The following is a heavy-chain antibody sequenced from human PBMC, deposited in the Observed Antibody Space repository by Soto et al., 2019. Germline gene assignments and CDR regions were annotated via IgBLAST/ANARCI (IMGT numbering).Heavy chain of an antibody. CDR1: GYHFSRYY. J-gene: IGHJ4*02. V-gene: IGHV1-46*03. CDR3: SRDRCSSTSCYPDY. CDR2: INHTGGRA. D-gene: IGHD2-2*01. Sequence: QVQLVQSGAEVRKPGASVKVSCKTSGYHFSRYYIHWVRQDPGKGLEWMGIINHTGGRATYAPKFQGRVTMTSDTSTTTVYREVTGLKSEDTAIYSCSRDRCSSTSCYPDYWGQGTLVTVSS.